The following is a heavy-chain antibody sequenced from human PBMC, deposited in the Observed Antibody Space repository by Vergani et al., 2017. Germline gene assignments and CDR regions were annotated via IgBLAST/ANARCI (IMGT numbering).Heavy chain of an antibody. D-gene: IGHD2-15*01. V-gene: IGHV1-24*01. CDR2: FDPEHGET. CDR3: AKDVLLRGGYYY. CDR1: GYILTELS. Sequence: QVQLVQSGAEVKKPGASVKVSCKVSGYILTELSMHWVRQAPGKGLEWMGGFDPEHGETIYAQKFQGRVAMTRDTSTSTVYMELSSLRSEDTAVYYCAKDVLLRGGYYYWGQGTLVTVSS. J-gene: IGHJ4*02.